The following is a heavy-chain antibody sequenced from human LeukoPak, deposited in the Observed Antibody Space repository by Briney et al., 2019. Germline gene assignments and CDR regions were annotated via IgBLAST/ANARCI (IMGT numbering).Heavy chain of an antibody. CDR2: ISGSGGST. Sequence: GGSLRLSCAASGFTFSSYAMSWVRQAPGKGLEWVSAISGSGGSTYYADSVKGRFTISRDNSKNTLYLQMNSPRAEDTAVYYCAKDSSAWFGELLFRYFDLWGRGTLVTVSS. V-gene: IGHV3-23*01. J-gene: IGHJ2*01. CDR1: GFTFSSYA. D-gene: IGHD3-10*01. CDR3: AKDSSAWFGELLFRYFDL.